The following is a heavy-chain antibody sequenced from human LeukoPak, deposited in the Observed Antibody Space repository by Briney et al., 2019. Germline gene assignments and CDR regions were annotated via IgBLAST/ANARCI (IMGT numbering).Heavy chain of an antibody. J-gene: IGHJ4*02. Sequence: GASVKVSCKASGYTFTSYDINWVRQATGQGLEWMGWINPNSGGTNSAQKFQGRVTMTRDTSISTAYMELSRLRSDDTAVYYCARDLYGSGSLDYWGQGTLVTVSS. V-gene: IGHV1-2*02. CDR3: ARDLYGSGSLDY. CDR2: INPNSGGT. CDR1: GYTFTSYD. D-gene: IGHD3-10*01.